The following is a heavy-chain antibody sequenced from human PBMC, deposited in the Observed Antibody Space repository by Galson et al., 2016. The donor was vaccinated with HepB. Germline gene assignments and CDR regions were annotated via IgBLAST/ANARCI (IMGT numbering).Heavy chain of an antibody. CDR1: GGTFSSYT. D-gene: IGHD3-10*01. Sequence: SVKVSCKASGGTFSSYTISWVRQAPGQGLEWMGRIIPILGIANYAQKFQGRVTVTADKSTSTAYMELSSLRSEDTAVYYCAREVMRVQGVILGAKRSHGMYVWGKGTTVTVSS. CDR2: IIPILGIA. V-gene: IGHV1-69*04. J-gene: IGHJ6*04. CDR3: AREVMRVQGVILGAKRSHGMYV.